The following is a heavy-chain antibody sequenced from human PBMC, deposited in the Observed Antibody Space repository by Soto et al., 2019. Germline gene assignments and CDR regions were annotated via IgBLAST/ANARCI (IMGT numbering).Heavy chain of an antibody. D-gene: IGHD1-26*01. V-gene: IGHV4-4*02. Sequence: QVQLQESGPGLVKPSGTLSLTCTVSGGSMSSSNWWNWVRQSPGKGLEWIGEAHHSGRTNYNPSLKRRVTISVYKSKNHFSLKLSAVTAAGTGVYYCARSEATGLDYWGQGTLVTVSS. CDR2: AHHSGRT. J-gene: IGHJ4*02. CDR1: GGSMSSSNW. CDR3: ARSEATGLDY.